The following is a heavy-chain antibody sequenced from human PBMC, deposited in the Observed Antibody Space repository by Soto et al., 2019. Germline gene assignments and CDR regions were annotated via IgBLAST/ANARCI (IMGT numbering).Heavy chain of an antibody. D-gene: IGHD4-17*01. CDR2: INAGNGNT. V-gene: IGHV1-3*01. CDR1: GYTFTSYA. CDR3: ARRYYGDYEALYYYGMDV. Sequence: GASVKVSCKASGYTFTSYAMHWVRQAPGQRLEWMGWINAGNGNTKYSQKYQGRVTITRDTSASTAYMELSSLRSEDTAVFYCARRYYGDYEALYYYGMDVWGQGTTVTVSS. J-gene: IGHJ6*02.